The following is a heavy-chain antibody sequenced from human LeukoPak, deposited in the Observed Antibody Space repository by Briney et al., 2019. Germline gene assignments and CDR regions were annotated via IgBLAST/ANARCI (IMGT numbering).Heavy chain of an antibody. CDR2: ISGSSSTI. V-gene: IGHV3-48*01. CDR3: ARQQQQLWYD. Sequence: GGSLRLSCAASGITFSTSTMNWVRQAPGKGLEWVSYISGSSSTIYYADSVKGRFTVSRDNAKSSLYMQMYSLRAEDTGVYFCARQQQQLWYDWGQGTLVTVSS. D-gene: IGHD5-18*01. J-gene: IGHJ4*02. CDR1: GITFSTST.